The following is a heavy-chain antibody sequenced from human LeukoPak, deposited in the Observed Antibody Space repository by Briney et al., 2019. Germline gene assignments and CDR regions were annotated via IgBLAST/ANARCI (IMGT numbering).Heavy chain of an antibody. CDR3: ARDSYGANAY. J-gene: IGHJ4*02. CDR1: GFTFSNYA. V-gene: IGHV3-23*01. D-gene: IGHD1-26*01. Sequence: TGGSLRLSCVASGFTFSNYAMRWVRQAPGKGLEWVSTITKNGDKTYYADSVKGRFAISRDNSENTMYLQVDSLRAEDTALYYCARDSYGANAYWGQGTLVTVSS. CDR2: ITKNGDKT.